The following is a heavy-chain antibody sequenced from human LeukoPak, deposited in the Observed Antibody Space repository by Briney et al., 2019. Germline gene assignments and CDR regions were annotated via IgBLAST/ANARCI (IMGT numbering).Heavy chain of an antibody. CDR1: GFTFSRNW. D-gene: IGHD3-3*01. J-gene: IGHJ4*02. Sequence: QPGGSLRLSCAASGFTFSRNWMHWVRQAPGKGLEWVSAISGSGGSTYYADSVKGRFTISRDNSKNTLYLQMNSLRAEDTAVYYCAKAVTYYDFWSGFDYWGQGTLVTVSS. CDR2: ISGSGGST. V-gene: IGHV3-23*01. CDR3: AKAVTYYDFWSGFDY.